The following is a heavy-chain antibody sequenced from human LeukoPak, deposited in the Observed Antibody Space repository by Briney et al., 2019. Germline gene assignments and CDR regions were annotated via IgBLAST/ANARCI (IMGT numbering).Heavy chain of an antibody. Sequence: GGSLRLSCAASGFTVSSNYMSWVRQAPGKGLEWVSVIYSDGSTYYADSVKGRFTISRDNSKNTLYLQMNSLRAEDTAVYYCARGRVGVSGPHYWGQGTLVTVSS. V-gene: IGHV3-53*01. J-gene: IGHJ4*02. D-gene: IGHD6-19*01. CDR3: ARGRVGVSGPHY. CDR1: GFTVSSNY. CDR2: IYSDGST.